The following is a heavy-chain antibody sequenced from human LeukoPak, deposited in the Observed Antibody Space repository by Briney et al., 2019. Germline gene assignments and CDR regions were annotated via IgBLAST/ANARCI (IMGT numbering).Heavy chain of an antibody. CDR3: ARDRYGDGFAHLDY. CDR2: ITPSGGT. V-gene: IGHV1-2*02. CDR1: GYTFTKNY. Sequence: GASVKVSCKASGYTFTKNYMYWVRQAPGQGLEWMGWITPSGGTNYPQKFQGRVAITWDTSITTAYMDLSRLTSDDTAVYYCARDRYGDGFAHLDYWGQGALVTVSS. D-gene: IGHD5-24*01. J-gene: IGHJ4*02.